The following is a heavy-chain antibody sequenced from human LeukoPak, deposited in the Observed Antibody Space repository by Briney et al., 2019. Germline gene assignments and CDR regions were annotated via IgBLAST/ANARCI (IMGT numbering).Heavy chain of an antibody. J-gene: IGHJ4*02. CDR1: GFDFGDYT. CDR3: ARDIYDSGDFRGDF. V-gene: IGHV3-43*01. D-gene: IGHD3-22*01. Sequence: PGGSLGLSCEVSGFDFGDYTMHWFRHPPGKGLEWVSLISWNSGSIKYTESVKGRFTISRDNSKNSLYLQMSSLRTEDTALYYCARDIYDSGDFRGDFWGQGTLVTVSS. CDR2: ISWNSGSI.